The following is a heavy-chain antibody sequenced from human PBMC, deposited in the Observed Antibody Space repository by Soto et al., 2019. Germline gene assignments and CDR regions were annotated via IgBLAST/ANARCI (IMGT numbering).Heavy chain of an antibody. CDR2: IIPVFGVA. J-gene: IGHJ6*02. D-gene: IGHD3-16*02. CDR1: GGTFSSYA. Sequence: QVQLVQSGAEVKKPGSSVKVSCKASGGTFSSYAITWLRQAPGQGLEWVGGIIPVFGVAKYSQNFQGRVTITADESTNTAYMELRSLRSEDTAVYYCARANRFHAGDYCFGMDGWGQGTTVTVSS. V-gene: IGHV1-69*01. CDR3: ARANRFHAGDYCFGMDG.